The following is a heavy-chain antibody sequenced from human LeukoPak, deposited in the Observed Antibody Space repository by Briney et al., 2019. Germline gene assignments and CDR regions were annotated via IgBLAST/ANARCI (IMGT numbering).Heavy chain of an antibody. CDR2: ISSSGSTI. J-gene: IGHJ3*02. V-gene: IGHV3-48*01. D-gene: IGHD1-26*01. Sequence: GGSLRLSCAASGFTFSSYSMNWVRQAPGKGLEWVSYISSSGSTIYYADSVKGRFTISRDNSKNTLYLQMNGLRAEDTAVYYCAREAYSGSYQGAFDIWGQGTMVTVSS. CDR1: GFTFSSYS. CDR3: AREAYSGSYQGAFDI.